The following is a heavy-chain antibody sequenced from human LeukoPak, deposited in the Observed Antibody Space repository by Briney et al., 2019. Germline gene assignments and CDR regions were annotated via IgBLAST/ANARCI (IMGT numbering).Heavy chain of an antibody. CDR3: ARSVEGYFDY. CDR2: INPNSGDT. Sequence: ASVKVSCKASGYPLTGHYMHWVRQAPGQGLEWMGWINPNSGDTNYAQNFQGRVTMTRDTSISTAYMDLSRLRSDDTAVYYCARSVEGYFDYWGQGTLVTVSS. J-gene: IGHJ4*02. CDR1: GYPLTGHY. V-gene: IGHV1-2*02.